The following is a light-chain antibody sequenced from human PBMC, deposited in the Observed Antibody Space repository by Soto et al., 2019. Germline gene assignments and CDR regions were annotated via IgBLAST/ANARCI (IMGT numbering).Light chain of an antibody. CDR2: DVT. V-gene: IGLV2-11*01. Sequence: QTVLTQPRSVCGSPGQSVTISCTGTSSDLGGYNHASWYQQHPGKAPKLVIFDVTYRPSGVPDRFSGSKSGNTASLTISGLQLEDEVAYYWCSYAGSQIHYVFGCGTKVTV. J-gene: IGLJ1*01. CDR3: CSYAGSQIHYV. CDR1: SSDLGGYNH.